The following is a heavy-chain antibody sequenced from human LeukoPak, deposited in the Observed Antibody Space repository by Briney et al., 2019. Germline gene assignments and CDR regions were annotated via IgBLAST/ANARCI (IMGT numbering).Heavy chain of an antibody. CDR3: AKGSYYDSSGSFYFDY. CDR2: IGGSGDNT. D-gene: IGHD3-22*01. Sequence: ETLSLTCTVSGGSFSSGSYYWSWIRQPPGKGLEWVSGIGGSGDNTYYADSVKGRFTISRDNSKNTLYVQVNSLGTEDTAAYYCAKGSYYDSSGSFYFDYWGQGTLVTVSS. J-gene: IGHJ4*02. V-gene: IGHV3-23*01. CDR1: GGSFSSGSYY.